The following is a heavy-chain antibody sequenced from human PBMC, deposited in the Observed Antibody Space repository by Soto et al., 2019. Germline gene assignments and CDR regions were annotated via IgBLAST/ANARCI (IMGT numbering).Heavy chain of an antibody. CDR2: INHSGST. CDR1: GGSFSGYY. D-gene: IGHD2-15*01. V-gene: IGHV4-34*01. J-gene: IGHJ3*02. CDR3: ARGARRVVVAAVLAFDI. Sequence: QVQLQQWGAGLLKPSETLSLTCAVYGGSFSGYYWSWIRQPPGKGLEWIGEINHSGSTTYNPSLKSRVTISVDTSTNQFSLKLSSVTAADTAVYYCARGARRVVVAAVLAFDIWGQGTMVTVSS.